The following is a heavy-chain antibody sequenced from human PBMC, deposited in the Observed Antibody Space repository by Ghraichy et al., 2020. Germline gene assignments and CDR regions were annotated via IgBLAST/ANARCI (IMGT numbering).Heavy chain of an antibody. Sequence: GGSLRLSCTASGFSFGDYAMAWFRQAPGKGLEWVGFIRSKPDGETTRYAASVEGRFTISRDDSKSIAYLQMNSLKTEDTAVYYCTRDRPIDYWGQGSLVTVS. V-gene: IGHV3-49*03. J-gene: IGHJ4*02. CDR1: GFSFGDYA. CDR3: TRDRPIDY. CDR2: IRSKPDGETT.